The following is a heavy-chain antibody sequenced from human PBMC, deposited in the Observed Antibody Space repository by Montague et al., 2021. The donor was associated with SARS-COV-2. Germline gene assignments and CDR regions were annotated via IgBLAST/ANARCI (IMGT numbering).Heavy chain of an antibody. J-gene: IGHJ4*02. CDR1: GGSFSGYY. CDR2: INHSGST. V-gene: IGHV4-34*01. Sequence: SETLSLTCAVYGGSFSGYYWSWIRQPPGKGLEWIGEINHSGSTNYNPSLKSRVTISVDTSKNQFSLKLSSVTAADTAVYYCAREGITAAGKDFDYWGQGTLVTVSS. CDR3: AREGITAAGKDFDY. D-gene: IGHD6-13*01.